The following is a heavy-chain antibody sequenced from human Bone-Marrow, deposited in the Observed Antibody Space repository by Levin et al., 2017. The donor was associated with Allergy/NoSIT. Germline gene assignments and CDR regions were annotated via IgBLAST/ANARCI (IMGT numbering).Heavy chain of an antibody. D-gene: IGHD3-10*01. J-gene: IGHJ4*02. CDR1: GASVSSSSYY. V-gene: IGHV4-61*01. CDR3: ARDRSGSYFWF. CDR2: IYYSGNT. Sequence: SETLSLTCTVSGASVSSSSYYWTWIRQPPGKGLEWLGYIYYSGNTNYNPSLKSRVTLSLDTPKNQISLKMTSVTAADTAVYYCARDRSGSYFWFWGQGTLVTVSS.